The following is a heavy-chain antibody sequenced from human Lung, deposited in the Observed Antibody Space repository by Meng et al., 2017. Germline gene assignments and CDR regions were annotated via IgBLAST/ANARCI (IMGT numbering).Heavy chain of an antibody. D-gene: IGHD3-3*01. CDR3: ARTNDFWSGQYFDY. J-gene: IGHJ4*02. Sequence: SETLSLTCTVSGGSVSSGSYYWSWIRQPPGKGLEWIGYIYYSGSTNYNPSLKSRVTISVDTSKNQFSLKLSSVTAADTAVYYCARTNDFWSGQYFDYWGQGTRVTGYS. CDR2: IYYSGST. V-gene: IGHV4-61*01. CDR1: GGSVSSGSYY.